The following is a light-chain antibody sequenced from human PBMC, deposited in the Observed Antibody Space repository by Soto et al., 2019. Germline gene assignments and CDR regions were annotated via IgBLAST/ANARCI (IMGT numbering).Light chain of an antibody. J-gene: IGKJ4*01. CDR1: QSISRY. Sequence: IQMTQFPPSLSAFLGARVTIICRASQSISRYLSWYQQSPGKAPKFLIYAASSLQSGVPPRFSGSGLGTDFTLTISSLQPEDFATYYCQQSHSTPLTFGGGTKVDIK. CDR2: AAS. CDR3: QQSHSTPLT. V-gene: IGKV1-39*01.